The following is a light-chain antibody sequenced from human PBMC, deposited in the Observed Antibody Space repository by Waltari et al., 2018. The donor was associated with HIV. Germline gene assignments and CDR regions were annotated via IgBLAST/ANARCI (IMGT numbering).Light chain of an antibody. V-gene: IGKV3-20*01. J-gene: IGKJ1*01. CDR2: GAN. Sequence: EIVLTQSPDTLSLFPGERATLSCRVSQSVSSSFLAWYQQKPGQAPRLLIFGANTRATGIADRFRGSGSGTDFTLIINRLEPEDFAVYHCQQYGTSPQTFGQGTKVEIK. CDR1: QSVSSSF. CDR3: QQYGTSPQT.